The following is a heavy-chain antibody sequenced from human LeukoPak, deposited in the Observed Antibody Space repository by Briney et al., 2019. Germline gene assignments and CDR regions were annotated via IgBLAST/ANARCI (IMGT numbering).Heavy chain of an antibody. D-gene: IGHD5-18*01. V-gene: IGHV1-2*02. J-gene: IGHJ4*02. CDR2: INPNSGGT. Sequence: GASVKVSCKASGYTFTGYYMHWVRQAPGQGLEWMGWINPNSGGTNYAQKFQGRVTMTRDTSISTAYMELSRLRSDDTAVYYCARMQRGYSRDAGDYWGQGTLVTVSS. CDR3: ARMQRGYSRDAGDY. CDR1: GYTFTGYY.